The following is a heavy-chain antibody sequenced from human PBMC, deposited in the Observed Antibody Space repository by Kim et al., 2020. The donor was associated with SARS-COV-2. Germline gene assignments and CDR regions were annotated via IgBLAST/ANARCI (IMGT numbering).Heavy chain of an antibody. J-gene: IGHJ4*02. CDR1: GFTFSSYS. CDR2: ISSSSSTI. D-gene: IGHD3-22*01. Sequence: GGSLRLSCAASGFTFSSYSMNWVRQAPGKGLEWVSYISSSSSTIYYADSGKGRITISRDNAKNSLYLQMNSLRDEDTAVYYCAGTWGDYYDSSGYVYWGQGTLGTVSS. V-gene: IGHV3-48*02. CDR3: AGTWGDYYDSSGYVY.